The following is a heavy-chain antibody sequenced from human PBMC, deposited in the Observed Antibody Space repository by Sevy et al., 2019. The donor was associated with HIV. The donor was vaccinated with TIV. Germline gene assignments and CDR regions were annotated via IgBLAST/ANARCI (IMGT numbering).Heavy chain of an antibody. Sequence: GGSLRLSCAASGFRFRDYRMNWVRQAPGKGLEWVSYITSSSNTINYADSVKGRFTISRDNGRNSLYLQINSLRHEDTTVYYCARDLVRGEVALALWGQGTLVTASS. V-gene: IGHV3-48*02. CDR1: GFRFRDYR. D-gene: IGHD2-8*02. CDR2: ITSSSNTI. CDR3: ARDLVRGEVALAL. J-gene: IGHJ4*02.